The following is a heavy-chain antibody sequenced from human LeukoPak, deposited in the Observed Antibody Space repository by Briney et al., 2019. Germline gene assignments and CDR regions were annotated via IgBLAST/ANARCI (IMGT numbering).Heavy chain of an antibody. J-gene: IGHJ4*02. CDR3: ARHPFVVSTDFDY. V-gene: IGHV4-34*01. Sequence: SETLSLTCAVYGGSFSGSYWSWIRQPPGKGLEWIGSIYYSGSTYYNPSLKSRVTISVDTSKKQFSLKLSSVTAADTAVYYCARHPFVVSTDFDYWGQGTLVTVSS. CDR1: GGSFSGSY. CDR2: IYYSGST. D-gene: IGHD3-22*01.